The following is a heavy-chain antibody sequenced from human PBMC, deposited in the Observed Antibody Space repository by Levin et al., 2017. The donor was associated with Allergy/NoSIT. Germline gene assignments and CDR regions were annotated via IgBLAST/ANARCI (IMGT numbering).Heavy chain of an antibody. J-gene: IGHJ2*01. V-gene: IGHV4-59*01. CDR1: GDSFTTYY. Sequence: ASETLSLTCTVSGDSFTTYYWSWIRQPPGRGLEWIGYIRYDGNTNYNPSLKSRVTISLDTSKNEFSLNLRSVTAADTAVYFCAREYGGDWYFDLWGRGTLVTVSS. D-gene: IGHD2-21*01. CDR3: AREYGGDWYFDL. CDR2: IRYDGNT.